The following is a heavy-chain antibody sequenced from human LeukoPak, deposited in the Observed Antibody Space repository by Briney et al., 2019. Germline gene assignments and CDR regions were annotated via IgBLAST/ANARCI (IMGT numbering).Heavy chain of an antibody. Sequence: GGSLRLSCAASGFTFSSYSMNWVRQAPGKGLEWVSYISSSGSTIYYADSVKGRFTISRDNAKNSLYLQMNSLRAEDTAVYYCARDRWDSSNYYYYYMDVWGKGTTVTVSS. J-gene: IGHJ6*03. V-gene: IGHV3-48*01. CDR3: ARDRWDSSNYYYYYMDV. CDR2: ISSSGSTI. D-gene: IGHD6-13*01. CDR1: GFTFSSYS.